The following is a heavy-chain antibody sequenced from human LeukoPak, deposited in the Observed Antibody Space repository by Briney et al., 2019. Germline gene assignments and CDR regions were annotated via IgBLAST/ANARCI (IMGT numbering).Heavy chain of an antibody. CDR3: ARAYGDPYYYYGMDV. CDR2: ISYDGSNK. Sequence: GGSLRLSCAASGFTFSSYAMHWVRQAPGKGLEWVAVISYDGSNKYYADSVKGRFTISRDNSKNTLYLQMNSLRAEDTAVYYCARAYGDPYYYYGMDVWGQGTTVTVSS. CDR1: GFTFSSYA. D-gene: IGHD4-17*01. V-gene: IGHV3-30-3*01. J-gene: IGHJ6*02.